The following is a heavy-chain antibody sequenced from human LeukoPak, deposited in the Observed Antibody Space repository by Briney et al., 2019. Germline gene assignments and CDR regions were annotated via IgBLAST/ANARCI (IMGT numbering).Heavy chain of an antibody. CDR3: ARSRGEGYFYGMDV. D-gene: IGHD3-16*01. V-gene: IGHV3-66*01. J-gene: IGHJ6*02. Sequence: GGSLRLSCAASGFTVSSNYMSWVRQAPGKGLEWVSVIYSGGSTYYADSVKGRFTISRDNSKNTLYLQMNSLRAEDTAVYYCARSRGEGYFYGMDVWGQGTTVTVSS. CDR1: GFTVSSNY. CDR2: IYSGGST.